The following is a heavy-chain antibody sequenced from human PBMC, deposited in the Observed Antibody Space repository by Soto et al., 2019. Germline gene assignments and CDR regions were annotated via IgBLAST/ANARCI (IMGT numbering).Heavy chain of an antibody. D-gene: IGHD2-15*01. CDR1: GYTFTSYY. CDR2: INPSGGST. J-gene: IGHJ3*02. V-gene: IGHV1-46*01. Sequence: ASVKVSCKASGYTFTSYYMHWVRQAPGQGLEWMGIINPSGGSTSYAQKFQGRVTMTTDTSTSTVYMELRSLRSDDTAVYYCARDLTPMDIWGQGTMVTVSS. CDR3: ARDLTPMDI.